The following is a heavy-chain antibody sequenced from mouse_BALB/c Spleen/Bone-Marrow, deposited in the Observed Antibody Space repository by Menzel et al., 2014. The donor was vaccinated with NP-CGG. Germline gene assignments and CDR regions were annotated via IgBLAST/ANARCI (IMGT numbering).Heavy chain of an antibody. Sequence: QVQLQQSGAELAKPGASVKMSCKVSDYTFTSYWIHWVKQRPGQGLEWIGYIDPRTANTEYSQKFKDKATLTADKSSSTAYMQPSSLTSEDSAVYYCARYWDAYWGQGTLVTVSA. CDR3: ARYWDAY. CDR1: DYTFTSYW. D-gene: IGHD4-1*01. V-gene: IGHV1-7*01. J-gene: IGHJ3*01. CDR2: IDPRTANT.